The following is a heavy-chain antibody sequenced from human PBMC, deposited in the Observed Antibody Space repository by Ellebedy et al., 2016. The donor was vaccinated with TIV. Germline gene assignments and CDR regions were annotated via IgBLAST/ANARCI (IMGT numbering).Heavy chain of an antibody. CDR2: FYYSGST. D-gene: IGHD3-10*01. CDR3: ARTRFGELFWNT. Sequence: MPSETLSLTCTVSGGSIRSSSYYWGWIRQPPGVGLEWIGSFYYSGSTYYKPSLKRRVTISADTSKNQFSLRLISVTAADSAVYYCARTRFGELFWNTWGQGTLVTVSS. CDR1: GGSIRSSSYY. V-gene: IGHV4-39*07. J-gene: IGHJ4*02.